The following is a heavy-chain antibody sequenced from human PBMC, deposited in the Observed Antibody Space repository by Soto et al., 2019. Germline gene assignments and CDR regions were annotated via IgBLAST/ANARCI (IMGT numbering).Heavy chain of an antibody. CDR1: GFTFSSYS. CDR3: ARDKSSSSWSTTILYYYYYGMDV. V-gene: IGHV3-48*02. J-gene: IGHJ6*02. Sequence: PGGSLRLSCAASGFTFSSYSMNWVRQAPGKGLEWVSYISSSSSTIYYADSVKGRFTISRDNAKNSLYLQMNSLRDEDTAVYYCARDKSSSSWSTTILYYYYYGMDVWGQGTTVTVSS. D-gene: IGHD6-13*01. CDR2: ISSSSSTI.